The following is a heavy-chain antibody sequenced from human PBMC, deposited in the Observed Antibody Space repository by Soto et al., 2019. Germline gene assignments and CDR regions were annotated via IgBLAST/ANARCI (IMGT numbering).Heavy chain of an antibody. Sequence: GGSLRLSCAASGFAFSSYGMHWVRQAPGKGLEWVAVISYDGSNQYYADSVKGRFTVSRDKSKNTLYLQMNSLRAEDTAVYYCTALGYYDSSAGGGYWGQGTLVTVSS. V-gene: IGHV3-30*03. CDR3: TALGYYDSSAGGGY. CDR2: ISYDGSNQ. J-gene: IGHJ4*02. D-gene: IGHD3-22*01. CDR1: GFAFSSYG.